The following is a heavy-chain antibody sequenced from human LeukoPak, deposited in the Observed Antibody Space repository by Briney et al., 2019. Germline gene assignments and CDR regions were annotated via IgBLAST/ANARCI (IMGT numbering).Heavy chain of an antibody. Sequence: GASVKVSCKPSGYIFTKFGVSWVRQAPGQGLEWMGWISGYNGDTYYPQTFQGRVTLTTDTSTSTAYMELRSLASDDTAVYYCAREHDYKVPYYCGMDVWGQGTTVTVSS. CDR1: GYIFTKFG. CDR3: AREHDYKVPYYCGMDV. CDR2: ISGYNGDT. J-gene: IGHJ6*02. D-gene: IGHD3-10*01. V-gene: IGHV1-18*01.